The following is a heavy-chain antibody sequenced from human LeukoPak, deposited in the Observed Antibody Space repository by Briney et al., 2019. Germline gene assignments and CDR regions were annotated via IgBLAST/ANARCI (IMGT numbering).Heavy chain of an antibody. Sequence: ASVKVSCKASGYTFTSYDINWVRQATGQGLEWMGWMNPNSGNTGYAQKFQGRVTITRNTSISTAYMELSSLRSEDAAVYYCARAPIYCSSTSCYHTPYWYFDLWGRGTLVTVSS. J-gene: IGHJ2*01. CDR2: MNPNSGNT. CDR1: GYTFTSYD. CDR3: ARAPIYCSSTSCYHTPYWYFDL. V-gene: IGHV1-8*03. D-gene: IGHD2-2*01.